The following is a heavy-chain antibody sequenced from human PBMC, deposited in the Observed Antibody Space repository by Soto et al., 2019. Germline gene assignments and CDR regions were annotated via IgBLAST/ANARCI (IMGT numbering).Heavy chain of an antibody. CDR2: ISHSGST. J-gene: IGHJ5*02. D-gene: IGHD3-22*01. Sequence: QVQLQQWGAGLLKPSETLSLTCAVYGGSFSGYYWSWIRQVPGKGLEWIGEISHSGSTNYNPSLKSRVTIWVDESHRSIGLQLRSVTAADTAVYSCASGPDDYESRRAEGSPPATWGQGTLVTVSS. CDR3: ASGPDDYESRRAEGSPPAT. V-gene: IGHV4-34*01. CDR1: GGSFSGYY.